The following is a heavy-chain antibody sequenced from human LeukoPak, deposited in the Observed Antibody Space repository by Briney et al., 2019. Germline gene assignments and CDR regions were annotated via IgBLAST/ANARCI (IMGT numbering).Heavy chain of an antibody. V-gene: IGHV3-21*04. CDR2: ISSSSSYI. CDR3: AKDMGTMVRGVTGAFDI. CDR1: GFTFSSYS. Sequence: GGSLRLSCAASGFTFSSYSMNWVRQAPGKGLEWVSSISSSSSYIYYADSVKGRFTISRDNAKNSLYLQMNSLRAEDTALYYCAKDMGTMVRGVTGAFDIWGQGTMVTVSS. J-gene: IGHJ3*02. D-gene: IGHD3-10*01.